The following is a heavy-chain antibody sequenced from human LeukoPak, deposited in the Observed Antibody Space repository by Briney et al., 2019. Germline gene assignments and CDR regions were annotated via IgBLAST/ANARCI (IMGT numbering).Heavy chain of an antibody. D-gene: IGHD1-14*01. CDR1: GYTFTSYY. J-gene: IGHJ4*02. CDR2: INPSGGST. Sequence: ASVKVSCKASGYTFTSYYMDWVRRAPGQGLEWMGIINPSGGSTSYAQKFQGRVTMTRDTSTSTVYMELSSLRSEDTAVYYCARGPRRGPFDYWGQGTLVTVSS. CDR3: ARGPRRGPFDY. V-gene: IGHV1-46*01.